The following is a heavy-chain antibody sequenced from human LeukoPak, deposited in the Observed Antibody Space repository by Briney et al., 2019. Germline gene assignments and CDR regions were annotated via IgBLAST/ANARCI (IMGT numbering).Heavy chain of an antibody. V-gene: IGHV1-8*01. CDR2: MNPNSGNT. Sequence: ASVKVSCKASGYTFTSYDINWVRQATGQGLEWVGWMNPNSGNTGYALKFQGRVTMTRNTSISTAYMELSSLRSEDTAVYYCARGETYLWFGELHNWFDPWGQGTLVTVSS. CDR1: GYTFTSYD. D-gene: IGHD3-10*01. J-gene: IGHJ5*02. CDR3: ARGETYLWFGELHNWFDP.